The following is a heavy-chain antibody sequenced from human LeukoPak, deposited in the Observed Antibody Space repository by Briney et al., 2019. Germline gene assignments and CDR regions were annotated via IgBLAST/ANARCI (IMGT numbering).Heavy chain of an antibody. V-gene: IGHV3-30*02. CDR2: IWSDGNNR. Sequence: GGSLRLSCAASGFTFGNYGMHWVRQATGKGLEWVSFIWSDGNNRFHADSVKGRFTISRDNSKNMLYLQMDSLRPEDTAVYYCAKDPGASVSGFHMDVWGKGTTVIVSS. CDR1: GFTFGNYG. CDR3: AKDPGASVSGFHMDV. J-gene: IGHJ6*03. D-gene: IGHD3-3*01.